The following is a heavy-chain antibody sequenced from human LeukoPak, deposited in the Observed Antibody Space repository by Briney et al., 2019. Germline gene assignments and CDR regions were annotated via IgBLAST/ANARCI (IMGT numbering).Heavy chain of an antibody. Sequence: SETLSLTCAVYGGSFSDYDWSWIRQPPGKGLEWIGEISHSGTTNCDPSLKSRISMSIDTSRSQFSLNLRSVTAADTAVYYCARENGAGYGWNYLDFWGQGVLVTVSS. CDR3: ARENGAGYGWNYLDF. D-gene: IGHD5-18*01. CDR1: GGSFSDYD. V-gene: IGHV4-34*01. CDR2: ISHSGTT. J-gene: IGHJ4*02.